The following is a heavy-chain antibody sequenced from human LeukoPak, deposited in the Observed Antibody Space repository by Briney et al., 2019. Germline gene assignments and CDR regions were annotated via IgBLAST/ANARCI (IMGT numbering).Heavy chain of an antibody. CDR1: GYTFTGYY. CDR2: INPNSGGT. D-gene: IGHD1-26*01. V-gene: IGHV1-2*02. J-gene: IGHJ4*02. CDR3: AREFSGELFDY. Sequence: ASVKVSCKASGYTFTGYYMHWVRQAPGQGLEWMGWINPNSGGTNYAQQFQGRVTMTRDTSISTAYMELSRLRSDDTAVYYCAREFSGELFDYWGQGTLVTVSS.